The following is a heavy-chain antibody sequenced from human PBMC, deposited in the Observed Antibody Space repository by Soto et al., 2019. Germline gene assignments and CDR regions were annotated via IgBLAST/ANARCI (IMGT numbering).Heavy chain of an antibody. CDR2: ISAYNGNT. J-gene: IGHJ6*02. V-gene: IGHV1-18*01. CDR1: GYTFTSYG. Sequence: PRASVKVSCKASGYTFTSYGISWVRQAPGQGLEWMGWISAYNGNTNYAQKLQGRVTMTTDTSTSTAYMELRSLRSDDTAVYYCARDVALGYCSSTSCYRVYYYGMDVWGQGTTVTVSS. D-gene: IGHD2-2*01. CDR3: ARDVALGYCSSTSCYRVYYYGMDV.